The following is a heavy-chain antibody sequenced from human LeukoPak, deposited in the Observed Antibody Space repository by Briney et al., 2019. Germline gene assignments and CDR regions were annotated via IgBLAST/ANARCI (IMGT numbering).Heavy chain of an antibody. Sequence: GASVKVSCKASGYSFTDYYIHWVRQAPGQGLEWVGWINPYSGGTNYAEKFQGRVTMTRDTSITTAYMELSSLKSDDTAMYYCATLRRSGWYIGDWGQGTLVTVSS. CDR1: GYSFTDYY. D-gene: IGHD6-19*01. J-gene: IGHJ4*02. CDR2: INPYSGGT. CDR3: ATLRRSGWYIGD. V-gene: IGHV1-2*02.